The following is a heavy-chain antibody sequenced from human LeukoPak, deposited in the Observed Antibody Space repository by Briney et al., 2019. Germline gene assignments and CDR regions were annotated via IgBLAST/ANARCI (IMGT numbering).Heavy chain of an antibody. V-gene: IGHV3-21*04. CDR1: GFTFSSYS. Sequence: KTGGSLRLSCAASGFTFSSYSMNWVRQAPGKGLEWVSSISSSSSYIYYADSVKGRFTISRDNAKNLLYLQMNSLRAEDTAVYYCARGDKGTNYYDSSGYYLNWGQGTLVTVSS. J-gene: IGHJ4*02. D-gene: IGHD3-22*01. CDR2: ISSSSSYI. CDR3: ARGDKGTNYYDSSGYYLN.